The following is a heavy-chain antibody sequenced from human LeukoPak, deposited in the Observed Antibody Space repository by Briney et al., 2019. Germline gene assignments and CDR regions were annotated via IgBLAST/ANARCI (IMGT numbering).Heavy chain of an antibody. Sequence: ASVKVSCKASGYTFTGYYMHWVRQAPGQGLEWMGWINPNSGGTNYAQKFQGRVTMTRDTSISTAYMELSSLRSEDMAVYYCARANWNYGSEFDYWGQGTLVTVSS. CDR2: INPNSGGT. J-gene: IGHJ4*02. V-gene: IGHV1-2*02. CDR3: ARANWNYGSEFDY. CDR1: GYTFTGYY. D-gene: IGHD1-7*01.